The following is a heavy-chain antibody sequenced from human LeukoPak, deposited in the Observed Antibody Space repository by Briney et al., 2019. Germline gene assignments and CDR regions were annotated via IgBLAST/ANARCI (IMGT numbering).Heavy chain of an antibody. Sequence: GGSLRLSRAASGFTVSTNYMSWVRQAPGKGLEWVSVIYSGGSTYYADSVKGRFTISRDNSKNTLYLQMNSLRAEDTAVYYCARVVVVAATTLTYFDYWGQGTLVTVSS. V-gene: IGHV3-53*01. CDR3: ARVVVVAATTLTYFDY. D-gene: IGHD2-15*01. CDR1: GFTVSTNY. J-gene: IGHJ4*02. CDR2: IYSGGST.